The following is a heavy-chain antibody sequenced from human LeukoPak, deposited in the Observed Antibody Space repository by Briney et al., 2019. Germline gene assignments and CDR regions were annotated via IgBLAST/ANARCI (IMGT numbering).Heavy chain of an antibody. CDR3: ARAQWELLIGFDY. D-gene: IGHD1-26*01. CDR2: IYYSGST. J-gene: IGHJ4*02. Sequence: SETLSLTCTVSGGSIRSYYWSWIRQPPGKGLEWIGYIYYSGSTNYNPSLKSRVTISVDTSKNQFSLELSSVTAADTAVYYCARAQWELLIGFDYWGQGTLVTVSS. CDR1: GGSIRSYY. V-gene: IGHV4-59*01.